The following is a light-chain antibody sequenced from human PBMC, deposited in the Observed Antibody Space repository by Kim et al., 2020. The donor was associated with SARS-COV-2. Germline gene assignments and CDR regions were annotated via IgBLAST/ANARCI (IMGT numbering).Light chain of an antibody. Sequence: DIQMTQSPSALSASVGDRVAITCRASQGVRGYLAWFQQRPGRVPKRLIYDASRLQSGVPSRFSGSGSGTEYTLTISSLQPEEFTTYYCLQYYSFPHTFGQGTKLEIK. CDR3: LQYYSFPHT. CDR1: QGVRGY. CDR2: DAS. V-gene: IGKV1-17*03. J-gene: IGKJ2*01.